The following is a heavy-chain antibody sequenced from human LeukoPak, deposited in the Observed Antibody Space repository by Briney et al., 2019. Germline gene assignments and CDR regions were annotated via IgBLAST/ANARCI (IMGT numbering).Heavy chain of an antibody. V-gene: IGHV3-23*01. CDR3: AKKGLTMIVVDYGMDV. Sequence: GGSLRLSCAASGFTFSSYAMSWVRQAPGKGLEWVSAISGSGGSTYYADSVKGRFTISRDNSKNTLYLQMNSLRAEDTAVYYCAKKGLTMIVVDYGMDVWGQGTTVTVSS. D-gene: IGHD3-22*01. J-gene: IGHJ6*02. CDR1: GFTFSSYA. CDR2: ISGSGGST.